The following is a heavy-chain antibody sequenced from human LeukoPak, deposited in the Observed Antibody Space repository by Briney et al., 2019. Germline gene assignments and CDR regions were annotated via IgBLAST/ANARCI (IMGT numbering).Heavy chain of an antibody. Sequence: GGSLRLSCAASGFTFSSYGMHWVRQAPGKGLEWVAVIPYDGSNKYYADSVKGRFTISRDNSKNTLYLQMNSLRAEDTAVYYCAKSRDWFSNWFDPWGQGTLVTVSS. CDR3: AKSRDWFSNWFDP. V-gene: IGHV3-30*18. J-gene: IGHJ5*02. D-gene: IGHD3-9*01. CDR1: GFTFSSYG. CDR2: IPYDGSNK.